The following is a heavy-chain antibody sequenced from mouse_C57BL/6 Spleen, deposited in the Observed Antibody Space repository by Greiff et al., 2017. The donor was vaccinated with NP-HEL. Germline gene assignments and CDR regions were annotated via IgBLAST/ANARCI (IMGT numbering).Heavy chain of an antibody. V-gene: IGHV1-82*01. Sequence: VQLQQSGPELVKPGASVKISCKASGYAFSSSWMNWVKQRPGKGLEWIGRIYPGDGDTNYNGKFKGKATLTADKSSSTAYMQLSSLTSEDSAVYFCAREDYYGSSYDWYFDVWGTGTTVTVSS. CDR1: GYAFSSSW. D-gene: IGHD1-1*01. J-gene: IGHJ1*03. CDR2: IYPGDGDT. CDR3: AREDYYGSSYDWYFDV.